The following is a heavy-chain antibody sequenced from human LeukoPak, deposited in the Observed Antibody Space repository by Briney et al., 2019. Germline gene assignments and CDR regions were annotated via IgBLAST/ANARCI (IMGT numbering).Heavy chain of an antibody. Sequence: SETLSLTCTVSGGSISSSSYYWGWIRQPPGKGLEWIGSIYYSGSTYYNPSLKSRVTISVDTSKNQFSLKLSSVTAADTAVYYCARSVLVAGAFDYWGQGTLVTVSS. V-gene: IGHV4-39*07. CDR2: IYYSGST. CDR1: GGSISSSSYY. J-gene: IGHJ4*02. D-gene: IGHD6-19*01. CDR3: ARSVLVAGAFDY.